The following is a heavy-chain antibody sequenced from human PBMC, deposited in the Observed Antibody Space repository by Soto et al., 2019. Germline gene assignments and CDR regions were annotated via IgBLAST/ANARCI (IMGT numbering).Heavy chain of an antibody. J-gene: IGHJ6*03. CDR2: IYYSGST. CDR3: ARVCSRGPGGGSCYSLHYSYYMVF. Sequence: ASETLSLTCTVSGGSISSYYWSWIRQPPGKGLEWIGYIYYSGSTNYNPSLKSRVTISVDTSKNQFSLKLSSVTAADTAVYYCARVCSRGPGGGSCYSLHYSYYMVFWGKGTTVTVSS. D-gene: IGHD2-15*01. V-gene: IGHV4-59*01. CDR1: GGSISSYY.